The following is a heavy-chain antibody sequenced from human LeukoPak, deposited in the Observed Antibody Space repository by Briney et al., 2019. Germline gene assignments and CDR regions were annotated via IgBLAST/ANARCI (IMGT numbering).Heavy chain of an antibody. D-gene: IGHD6-19*01. Sequence: GASVKVSCKASGYTFTGYYMHWVRQAPGQGLEWMGWINPNSGGTNYAQKFQGRVTMTRDTSISTAYMELSRLRSDDTAVYYCARESDDSSGWRFVDYWGQGTLVTVSS. CDR3: ARESDDSSGWRFVDY. CDR2: INPNSGGT. CDR1: GYTFTGYY. V-gene: IGHV1-2*02. J-gene: IGHJ4*02.